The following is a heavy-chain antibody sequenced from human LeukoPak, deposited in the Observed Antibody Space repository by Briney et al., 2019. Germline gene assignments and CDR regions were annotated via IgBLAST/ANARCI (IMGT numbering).Heavy chain of an antibody. V-gene: IGHV5-10-1*01. CDR2: IDPSDSYT. CDR3: ARQLPLSMVRGVNWFDP. D-gene: IGHD3-10*01. J-gene: IGHJ5*02. Sequence: GESLKISCKGSGYSFTSYWISWVRQMPGKGLEWMGRIDPSDSYTNYSPSFQDHVTISADKSISTAYLQWSSLKASDTAMYYCARQLPLSMVRGVNWFDPWGQGTLVTVSS. CDR1: GYSFTSYW.